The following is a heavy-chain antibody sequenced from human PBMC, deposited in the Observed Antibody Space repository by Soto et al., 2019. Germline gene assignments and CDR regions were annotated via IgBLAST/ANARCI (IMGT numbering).Heavy chain of an antibody. CDR3: ARDRHYYDSSGYYNLDY. CDR2: ISYDGSNK. Sequence: GGSLRLSCAASGFTFSGYAMHWVRQAPGKGLEWVAVISYDGSNKYYADSVKGRFTISRDNSKNTLYLQMNSLRAEDTAVYYCARDRHYYDSSGYYNLDYWGQGTLVTVSS. D-gene: IGHD3-22*01. CDR1: GFTFSGYA. J-gene: IGHJ4*02. V-gene: IGHV3-30-3*01.